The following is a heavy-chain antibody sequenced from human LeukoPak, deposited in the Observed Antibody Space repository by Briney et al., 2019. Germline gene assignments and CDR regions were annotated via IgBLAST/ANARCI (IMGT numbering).Heavy chain of an antibody. CDR1: GFTFSSYA. V-gene: IGHV3-11*01. J-gene: IGHJ4*02. D-gene: IGHD6-13*01. Sequence: PGGSLRLSCAASGFTFSSYAMTWIRQAPGKGLEWVSYISTSGSTIYYADSVKGRFTISRDNAKNSLYLQMNSLRAEDTAVYYCARAETPYIGAVGTLDYWGQGTLVTVSS. CDR3: ARAETPYIGAVGTLDY. CDR2: ISTSGSTI.